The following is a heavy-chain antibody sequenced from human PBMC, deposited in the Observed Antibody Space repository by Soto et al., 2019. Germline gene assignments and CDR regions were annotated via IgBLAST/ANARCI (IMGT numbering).Heavy chain of an antibody. CDR3: ARGIAAAGYDY. CDR2: IYYSGST. Sequence: KPSETLSLTCTVSGGSISSGGYYWSWIRQHPGKGLEWIGYIYYSGSTYYNPSLKSRVTISIDTSKNQFSLKLSSVTAADTAVYYCARGIAAAGYDYWGQGTLVTVSS. CDR1: GGSISSGGYY. J-gene: IGHJ4*02. D-gene: IGHD6-13*01. V-gene: IGHV4-31*03.